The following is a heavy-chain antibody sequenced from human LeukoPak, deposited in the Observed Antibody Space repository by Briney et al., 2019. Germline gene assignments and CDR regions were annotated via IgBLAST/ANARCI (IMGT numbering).Heavy chain of an antibody. CDR2: IYTSGST. J-gene: IGHJ4*02. CDR1: GGSISSGSYY. D-gene: IGHD3-3*01. V-gene: IGHV4-61*02. CDR3: ARTTITIFGVVIISHYFDY. Sequence: PSETLSLTCTVSGGSISSGSYYWSWIRQPPGKGLEWIGRIYTSGSTNYNPSLKSRVTISVDTSKNQFSLKLSSVTAADTTVYYCARTTITIFGVVIISHYFDYWGQGTLVTVSS.